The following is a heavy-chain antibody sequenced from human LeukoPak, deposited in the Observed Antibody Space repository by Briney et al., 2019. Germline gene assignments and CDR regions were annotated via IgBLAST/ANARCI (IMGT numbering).Heavy chain of an antibody. D-gene: IGHD3-3*01. CDR1: GYTFTSYD. V-gene: IGHV1-8*01. CDR3: ARGHSVTYYDFWSGYYSGAYYYYMDV. CDR2: MNPNSGNT. J-gene: IGHJ6*03. Sequence: GASVKVSCKASGYTFTSYDINWVRQATGQGLEWMGWMNPNSGNTGYAQKFQGRVTMTRNTSISTAYMERSSLRSEDTAVYYCARGHSVTYYDFWSGYYSGAYYYYMDVWGKGTTVTVSS.